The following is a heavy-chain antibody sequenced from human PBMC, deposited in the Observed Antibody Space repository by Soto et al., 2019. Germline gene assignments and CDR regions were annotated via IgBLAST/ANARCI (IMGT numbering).Heavy chain of an antibody. J-gene: IGHJ4*02. Sequence: QVQLQQWGAGLLKPSETLSLTCAVYGGSFSGYYWSWIRQPPGKGLEWIGEINHSGSTNYNPSLKSRVTISVDTSKNQFSLKLSSVTAADTAVYYCARGNEAAGRYYFDYWGQGTLVTVSS. CDR3: ARGNEAAGRYYFDY. V-gene: IGHV4-34*01. CDR1: GGSFSGYY. CDR2: INHSGST. D-gene: IGHD6-13*01.